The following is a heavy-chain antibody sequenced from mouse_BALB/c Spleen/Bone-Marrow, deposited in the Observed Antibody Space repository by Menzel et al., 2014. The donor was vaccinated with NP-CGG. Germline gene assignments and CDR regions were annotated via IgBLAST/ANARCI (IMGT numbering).Heavy chain of an antibody. CDR2: ISSGSSTI. D-gene: IGHD1-1*01. CDR1: GFTFSGFG. J-gene: IGHJ1*01. CDR3: ARSGITTGSYWYFDI. V-gene: IGHV5-17*02. Sequence: EVKLVESGGGLVQPGGSRKLSCAASGFTFSGFGMHWVRQAPEKGLEWVAYISSGSSTIYYADTVKGRFTISRDNPKNTLYLQMTSLRSEDTAMYYCARSGITTGSYWYFDIWGAGTTVTVSS.